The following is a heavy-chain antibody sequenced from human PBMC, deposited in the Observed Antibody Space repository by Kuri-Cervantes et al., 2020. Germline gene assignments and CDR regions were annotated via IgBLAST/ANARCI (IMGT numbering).Heavy chain of an antibody. Sequence: SVQVSCKASGGTFSRCAISWVRQAPGQGLEWMGGIIPIFGTANYAQKFQGRVTITADKSTSTASMELSSLRSEDTAVYYCAREQMGGGALDYWGQGTPVTVSS. V-gene: IGHV1-69*06. CDR2: IIPIFGTA. J-gene: IGHJ4*02. CDR1: GGTFSRCA. D-gene: IGHD3-16*01. CDR3: AREQMGGGALDY.